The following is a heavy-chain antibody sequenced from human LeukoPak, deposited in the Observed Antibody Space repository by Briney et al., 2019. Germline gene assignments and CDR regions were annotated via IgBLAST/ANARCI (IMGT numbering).Heavy chain of an antibody. CDR3: ARELLWFGENAFDI. V-gene: IGHV4-61*02. D-gene: IGHD3-10*01. J-gene: IGHJ3*02. Sequence: PSETLSLTCTVSGGSISSGSYYWSWIRQPAGKGLEWIGRIYTSGSTNYNPSLKSRVTISVDTSKNQFSLKLSSVTAADTAVYYCARELLWFGENAFDIWGQGTMVTVSS. CDR1: GGSISSGSYY. CDR2: IYTSGST.